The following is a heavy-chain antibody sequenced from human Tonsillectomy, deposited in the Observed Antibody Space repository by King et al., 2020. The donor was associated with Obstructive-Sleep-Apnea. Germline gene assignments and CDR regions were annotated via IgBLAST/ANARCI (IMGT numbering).Heavy chain of an antibody. D-gene: IGHD3-22*01. Sequence: QLVESVGGVVQPGRSLRLSFTASGFIFSTYAMQCVRQAPGKGRVMVAVTSYGGNNKYYVDSVKGRFTISRDNSNNTLFLQMNSLRVEDTAVYYCATQPYYYDSSGYRRNYGMDVWGQGTTVTVSS. CDR3: ATQPYYYDSSGYRRNYGMDV. CDR2: TSYGGNNK. CDR1: GFIFSTYA. V-gene: IGHV3-30*04. J-gene: IGHJ6*02.